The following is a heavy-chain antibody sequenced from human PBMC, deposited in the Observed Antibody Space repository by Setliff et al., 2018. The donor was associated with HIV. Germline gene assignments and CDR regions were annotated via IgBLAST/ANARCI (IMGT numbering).Heavy chain of an antibody. D-gene: IGHD3-22*01. CDR3: ASRIYYYDSNNFLREEGFDP. CDR2: INHGGDT. J-gene: IGHJ5*02. CDR1: GGSFSGYY. V-gene: IGHV4-34*01. Sequence: SETLSLTCAVYGGSFSGYYWSWIRQPPGKGLEWIGEINHGGDTNYNPSLKSRVAISVDTSKTQFSLNLTSVTAADTAVYYCASRIYYYDSNNFLREEGFDPWGQGTLVTVSS.